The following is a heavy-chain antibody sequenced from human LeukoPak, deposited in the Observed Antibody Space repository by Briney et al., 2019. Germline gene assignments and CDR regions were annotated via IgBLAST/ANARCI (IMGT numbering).Heavy chain of an antibody. Sequence: ASVKVSCKASGGTFSSYAISWVRQAPGQGLEWMGGIIPIFGTANYAQKFQGRVTMTEDTSTDTAYMELSSLRSEDTAVYYCATVGGSSGNPRDDAFDIWGQGTMVTVSS. J-gene: IGHJ3*02. CDR1: GGTFSSYA. D-gene: IGHD6-19*01. CDR3: ATVGGSSGNPRDDAFDI. CDR2: IIPIFGTA. V-gene: IGHV1-69*06.